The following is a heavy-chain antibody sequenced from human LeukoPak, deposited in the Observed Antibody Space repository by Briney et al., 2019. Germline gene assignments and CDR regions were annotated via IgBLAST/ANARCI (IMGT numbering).Heavy chain of an antibody. D-gene: IGHD2-2*02. CDR1: GGSFSGYY. CDR3: ARGYQLLYRYFQH. CDR2: IYHSGST. J-gene: IGHJ1*01. V-gene: IGHV4-34*01. Sequence: SETLSLTCAVYGGSFSGYYWSWIRQPPEMGLEWIGQIYHSGSTKYNGSLKSRVTISVDTSKNQFSLKLSSVTAADTAVYYCARGYQLLYRYFQHWGQGTLVTVSS.